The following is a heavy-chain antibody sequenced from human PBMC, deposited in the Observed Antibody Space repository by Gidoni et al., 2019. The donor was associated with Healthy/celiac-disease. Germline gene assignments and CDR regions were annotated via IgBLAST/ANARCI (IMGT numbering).Heavy chain of an antibody. CDR3: ARGQTYYYGSGSYYNEDWFDP. V-gene: IGHV1-69*01. CDR2: IIPIFGTA. CDR1: GCTFSSYA. J-gene: IGHJ5*02. Sequence: QVQLVQSGAEVKKPGSSVKVSCTASGCTFSSYAIRGVRQAPGQGLEWMGGIIPIFGTANYAQKFQGRVTITADESTSTAYMELSSLRSEDTAVYYCARGQTYYYGSGSYYNEDWFDPWGQGTLVTVSS. D-gene: IGHD3-10*01.